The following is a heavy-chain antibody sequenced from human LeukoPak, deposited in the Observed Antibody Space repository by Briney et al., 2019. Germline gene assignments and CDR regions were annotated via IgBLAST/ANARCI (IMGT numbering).Heavy chain of an antibody. V-gene: IGHV3-48*04. CDR1: GFTFSSYS. CDR2: ISSSSSTI. CDR3: ARRGYDSSGYYHTDDY. J-gene: IGHJ4*02. Sequence: GGSLRLSCAASGFTFSSYSMNWVRQAPGKGLEWVSYISSSSSTIYYADSVKGRFTISRDNAKNSLYLQMNSLRAEDTAVYYCARRGYDSSGYYHTDDYWGQGTLVAVSS. D-gene: IGHD3-22*01.